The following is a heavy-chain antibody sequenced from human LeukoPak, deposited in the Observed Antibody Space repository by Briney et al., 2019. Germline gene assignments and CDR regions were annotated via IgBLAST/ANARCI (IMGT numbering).Heavy chain of an antibody. V-gene: IGHV1-24*01. Sequence: ASVKVTCKVSGYTLTELSMHWVRQAPGKGLEWMGGFDPEDGETIYAQKFQGRVTMTEDASTDTAYMELSSLRSEDTAVYYCATAVVPAALEYFDYWGQGTLVTVSS. J-gene: IGHJ4*02. CDR3: ATAVVPAALEYFDY. D-gene: IGHD2-2*01. CDR1: GYTLTELS. CDR2: FDPEDGET.